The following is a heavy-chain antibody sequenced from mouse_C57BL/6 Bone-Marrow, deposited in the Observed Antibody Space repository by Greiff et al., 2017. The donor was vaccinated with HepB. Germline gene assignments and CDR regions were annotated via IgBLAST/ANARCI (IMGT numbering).Heavy chain of an antibody. J-gene: IGHJ4*01. CDR1: GFNIKDDY. D-gene: IGHD1-1*01. Sequence: EVKVEESGAELVRPGASVKLSCTASGFNIKDDYMHWVKQRPEQGLEWIGWIDPENGDTEYASKFQGKATITADTSSNTAYLQLSSLTSEDTAVYYCVIYYYGSSYAMDYWGQGTSVTVSS. CDR2: IDPENGDT. V-gene: IGHV14-4*01. CDR3: VIYYYGSSYAMDY.